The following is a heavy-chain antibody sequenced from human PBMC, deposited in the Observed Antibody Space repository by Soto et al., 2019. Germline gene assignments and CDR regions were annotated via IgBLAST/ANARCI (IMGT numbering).Heavy chain of an antibody. CDR1: GYTFTSYD. CDR2: MNPNSGNT. J-gene: IGHJ6*02. Sequence: QVQLVQSGAEVKKPGASVKVSCKASGYTFTSYDINWVRQATGQGLEWMGWMNPNSGNTGYAQKFQGRVTMSRNTAISTAYMELSSLRSEDTAVYYCARRGDSSSWCYYYYYGMDVWGQGTTVPVSS. CDR3: ARRGDSSSWCYYYYYGMDV. V-gene: IGHV1-8*01. D-gene: IGHD6-13*01.